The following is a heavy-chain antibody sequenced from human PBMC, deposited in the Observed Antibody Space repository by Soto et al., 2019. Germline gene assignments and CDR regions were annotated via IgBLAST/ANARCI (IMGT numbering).Heavy chain of an antibody. CDR3: ARDRGFISGYDGGIDV. V-gene: IGHV3-53*02. J-gene: IGHJ6*02. CDR1: GFSVSTNY. CDR2: TYTGRRT. D-gene: IGHD5-12*01. Sequence: EVQLVETGGGLIQPGGSLRLSCAASGFSVSTNYMSWVRQAPGKGLECVSVTYTGRRTDSADSVKGRFTISRDNSKNTLYLQMNSLRVEDTAVYYCARDRGFISGYDGGIDVGGQGTTVTVSS.